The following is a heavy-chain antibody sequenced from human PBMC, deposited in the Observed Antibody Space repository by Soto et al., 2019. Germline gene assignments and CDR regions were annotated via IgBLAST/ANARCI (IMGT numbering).Heavy chain of an antibody. V-gene: IGHV4-39*07. CDR3: ARGHYDFWSGYWSSPDY. Sequence: SETLSLTCTVSGGSISSGGYYWSWIRQPPGKGLEWIGEINHSGSTNYNPSLKSRVTISVDTSKNQFSLKLSSVTAADTAVYYCARGHYDFWSGYWSSPDYWGQGTLVTVSS. D-gene: IGHD3-3*01. J-gene: IGHJ4*02. CDR2: INHSGST. CDR1: GGSISSGGYY.